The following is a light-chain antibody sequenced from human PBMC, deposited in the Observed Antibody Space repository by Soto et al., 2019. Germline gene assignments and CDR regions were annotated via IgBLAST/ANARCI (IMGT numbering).Light chain of an antibody. V-gene: IGKV1-9*01. Sequence: DIRMNMSPSSLSASIRDSVTTTCRASQSISIRLNWYQQHPGRAPKLLIYAASSLQSGVPTRFSGSGSGTEFTLTISSLQPEDFAVYYCQQFHNWPPITFGQGRRLEI. CDR2: AAS. CDR3: QQFHNWPPIT. J-gene: IGKJ5*01. CDR1: QSISIR.